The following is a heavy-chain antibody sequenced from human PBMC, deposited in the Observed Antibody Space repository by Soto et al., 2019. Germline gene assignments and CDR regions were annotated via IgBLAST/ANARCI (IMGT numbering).Heavy chain of an antibody. V-gene: IGHV3-23*01. CDR2: ISGGGGST. CDR3: AKGFIVVVTVIRPDDAFDV. D-gene: IGHD2-21*02. CDR1: GFTFGNFG. J-gene: IGHJ3*01. Sequence: VPLLESGGGLVQPGGSLRLSCAASGFTFGNFGMNWVRQAPGKGLEWVSGISGGGGSTYYADSVKGRFTISRDPSKNTIFLEMNSLRAEDTAVYYCAKGFIVVVTVIRPDDAFDVWGQGTLVTVSS.